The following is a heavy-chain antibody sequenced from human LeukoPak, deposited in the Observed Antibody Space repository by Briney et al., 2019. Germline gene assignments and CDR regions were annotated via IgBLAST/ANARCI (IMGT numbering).Heavy chain of an antibody. Sequence: PSETLSLTCTVSGGSISSYYWSWIRQPPGKGLEWIGYIYYSGSTNYNPSLKSRVTISVDTSKNQFSLKLSSVTAADTAVYYCAREEYYDSSGLNYWGQGTLVTVSS. CDR1: GGSISSYY. D-gene: IGHD3-22*01. CDR2: IYYSGST. CDR3: AREEYYDSSGLNY. V-gene: IGHV4-59*12. J-gene: IGHJ4*02.